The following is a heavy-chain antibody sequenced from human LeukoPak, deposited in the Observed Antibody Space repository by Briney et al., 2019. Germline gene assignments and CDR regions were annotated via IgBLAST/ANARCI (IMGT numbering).Heavy chain of an antibody. D-gene: IGHD3-10*01. J-gene: IGHJ5*02. V-gene: IGHV3-11*01. CDR1: GFTFSDYY. CDR3: AREDYYPPGTQENWFDP. Sequence: MSGGSLRLPCAASGFTFSDYYMSWIRQAPGKGLEWVSYISSSGSTIYYADSVKGRFTISRDNAKNSLYLQMNSLRAEDTAVYYCAREDYYPPGTQENWFDPWGQGTLVTVSS. CDR2: ISSSGSTI.